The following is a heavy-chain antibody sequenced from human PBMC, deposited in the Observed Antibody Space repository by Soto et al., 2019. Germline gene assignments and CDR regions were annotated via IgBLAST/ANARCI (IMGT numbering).Heavy chain of an antibody. CDR3: VKDSWWLVSFDH. CDR2: ISYDGGHM. CDR1: GFAFKSYG. D-gene: IGHD6-19*01. V-gene: IGHV3-30*18. Sequence: QVQLVESGGGGVQPGRSLRLTCAASGFAFKSYGMHWVRQAPGRGLEWVAAISYDGGHMYYADSVKGRFTISRDNSKNTLYLQMTSLRPEDTVVYYCVKDSWWLVSFDHWGQGTLVTVSS. J-gene: IGHJ4*02.